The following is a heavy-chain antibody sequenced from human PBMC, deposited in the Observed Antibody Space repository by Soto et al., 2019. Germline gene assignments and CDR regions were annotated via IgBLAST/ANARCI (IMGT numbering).Heavy chain of an antibody. D-gene: IGHD3-16*01. CDR3: ARSILQLSNTYYSDY. CDR2: INVYSGYS. J-gene: IGHJ4*02. V-gene: IGHV1-18*01. CDR1: GYNFNSYA. Sequence: QVQLVQSAVEVRKPGASVKVSCKTSGYNFNSYAITWVRQAPGQGLEWMGWINVYSGYSTFAQQFQGRLPLATDSSTSTVYMELRTLRSDDTGIYYCARSILQLSNTYYSDYWGQGTLVTVSS.